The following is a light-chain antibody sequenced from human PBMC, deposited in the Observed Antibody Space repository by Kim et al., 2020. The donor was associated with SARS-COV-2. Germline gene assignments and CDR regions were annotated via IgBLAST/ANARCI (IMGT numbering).Light chain of an antibody. J-gene: IGKJ4*01. CDR2: WAS. CDR3: QQYYSVPLT. V-gene: IGKV4-1*01. CDR1: QSLLYSSNNKNY. Sequence: DIVMTQSPDSLAVSLGERATVNCKSSQSLLYSSNNKNYLTWYQQKPGQPPKLLIYWASTRESGVPDRFSGSGSGTDFTLTISSLQAEDVAVYYCQQYYSVPLTFGGGTKLEI.